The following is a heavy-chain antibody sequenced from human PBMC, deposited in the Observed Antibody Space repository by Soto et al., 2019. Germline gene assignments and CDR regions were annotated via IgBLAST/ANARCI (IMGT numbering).Heavy chain of an antibody. J-gene: IGHJ5*02. Sequence: QVQLVQSGAEVKKPGSSVKVSCKASGGTFSSYAISWVRQAPGQGLEWMGGIIPIVGTANYAQKFQGRVTITADESTSTAYMELSSLRSEDTAVYYCARDMYYYDSSGYYPTHWFEHWGQGTLVTVSS. D-gene: IGHD3-22*01. CDR2: IIPIVGTA. V-gene: IGHV1-69*01. CDR1: GGTFSSYA. CDR3: ARDMYYYDSSGYYPTHWFEH.